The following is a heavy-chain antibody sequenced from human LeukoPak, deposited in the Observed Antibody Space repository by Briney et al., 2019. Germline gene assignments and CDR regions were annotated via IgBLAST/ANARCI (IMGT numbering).Heavy chain of an antibody. V-gene: IGHV1-8*01. J-gene: IGHJ4*02. CDR2: MNPNSGNT. CDR1: EYTFTNYN. CDR3: ATSQLWPNFDY. D-gene: IGHD5-18*01. Sequence: ASVKVSCKASEYTFTNYNINWVRQATGQGLEWMGWMNPNSGNTGYAQKFQGRVTMTRNTSISTAYMELSSLRSEDTAVYYCATSQLWPNFDYWGQGTLVTVSS.